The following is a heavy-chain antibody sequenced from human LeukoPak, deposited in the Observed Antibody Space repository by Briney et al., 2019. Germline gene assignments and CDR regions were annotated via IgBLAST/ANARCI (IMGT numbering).Heavy chain of an antibody. CDR3: ARGIVVVPAAPRGFDY. D-gene: IGHD2-2*01. Sequence: ASVKVSCKASGYTFTSYYMHWVRQAPGQGLEWMGIINPSGGGTSYAQKFQGRVTMTRDTSTSTVYMELSSLRSEDTAVYYCARGIVVVPAAPRGFDYWGQGTLVTVSS. CDR1: GYTFTSYY. CDR2: INPSGGGT. V-gene: IGHV1-46*01. J-gene: IGHJ4*02.